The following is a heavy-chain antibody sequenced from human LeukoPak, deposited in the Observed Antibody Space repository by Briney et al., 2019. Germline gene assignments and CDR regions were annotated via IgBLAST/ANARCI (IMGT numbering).Heavy chain of an antibody. CDR2: ISWNSGSI. J-gene: IGHJ4*02. Sequence: PGRSLRLSCAASGFTFDDYAMHWVRQAPGKGLEWVSGISWNSGSIGYADSVKGRFTISRDNSKNTLYLQMNSLRAEDTAVYYCARDKHCSGGSCYAVSLGLDYWGQGTLVTVSS. V-gene: IGHV3-9*01. CDR1: GFTFDDYA. D-gene: IGHD2-15*01. CDR3: ARDKHCSGGSCYAVSLGLDY.